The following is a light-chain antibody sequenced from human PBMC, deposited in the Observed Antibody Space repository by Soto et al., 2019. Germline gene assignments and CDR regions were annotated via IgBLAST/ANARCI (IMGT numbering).Light chain of an antibody. CDR3: QQYNSYPWT. V-gene: IGKV1-5*03. J-gene: IGKJ1*01. CDR1: QSISSW. Sequence: DIQMTQSPSTLSASVGDRVTITCRASQSISSWLAWYQQKPGKAPKLLIYKASSLESGVPSRFSGSGSGTEFTLTTSSLQPDDFATYYCQQYNSYPWTFGQGTKVDIK. CDR2: KAS.